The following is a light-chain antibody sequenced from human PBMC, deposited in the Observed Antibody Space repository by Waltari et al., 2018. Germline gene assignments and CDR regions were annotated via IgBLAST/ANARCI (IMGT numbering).Light chain of an antibody. CDR2: EGT. CDR1: SSDLGSYTL. J-gene: IGLJ3*02. Sequence: QSALTQPASVSGSPGQSITISCTATSSDLGSYTLVSWYQQHPGKAPKLILYEGTKRPSGVSMRFSGSKSGNTASLTISGLQAEDEADYYCCSYAGTRVFGGGTKLTVL. V-gene: IGLV2-23*01. CDR3: CSYAGTRV.